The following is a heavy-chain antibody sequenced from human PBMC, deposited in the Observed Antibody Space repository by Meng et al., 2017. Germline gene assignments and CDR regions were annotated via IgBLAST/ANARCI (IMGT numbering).Heavy chain of an antibody. D-gene: IGHD1-26*01. CDR1: GFTFSSYA. CDR3: ARDPDIVGATHFDY. Sequence: QVQLVESGGGVVQPGRSLRLSCAASGFTFSSYAMHWVRQAPGKGLEWVAVISYDGSNKYYADSVKGRFTISRDNSKTTLYLQMNSLRAEDTAVYYCARDPDIVGATHFDYWGQGTLVTVSS. CDR2: ISYDGSNK. V-gene: IGHV3-30*01. J-gene: IGHJ4*02.